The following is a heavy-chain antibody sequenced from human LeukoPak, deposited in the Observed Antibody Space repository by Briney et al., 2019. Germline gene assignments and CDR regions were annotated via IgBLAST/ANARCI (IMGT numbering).Heavy chain of an antibody. CDR3: AREDGSQLDY. V-gene: IGHV3-48*03. Sequence: PGGSLRLSCATSRFTFSNHEMIWVRQTPGKGLEWVSYISSSGSSTYYADSVKGRFTISRDNAKSSLCLQMDSLRAGDTAVYYCAREDGSQLDYWGRGTLVTVSS. CDR2: ISSSGSST. D-gene: IGHD1-26*01. J-gene: IGHJ4*02. CDR1: RFTFSNHE.